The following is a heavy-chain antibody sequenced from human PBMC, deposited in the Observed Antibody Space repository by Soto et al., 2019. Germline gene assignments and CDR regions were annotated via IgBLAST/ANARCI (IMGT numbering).Heavy chain of an antibody. Sequence: QVQLQQWGAGLLKPSETLSLTCAVYGGSFSGYYWSWIRQPPGKGLEWIGEINHSGSTNYNPSLKSRVTISVDTSKNQFSLKLSSVTAADTAVYYCVREGAPSYYYDSSGYYFWGQGTLVTVSS. D-gene: IGHD3-22*01. CDR2: INHSGST. CDR3: VREGAPSYYYDSSGYYF. CDR1: GGSFSGYY. V-gene: IGHV4-34*01. J-gene: IGHJ4*02.